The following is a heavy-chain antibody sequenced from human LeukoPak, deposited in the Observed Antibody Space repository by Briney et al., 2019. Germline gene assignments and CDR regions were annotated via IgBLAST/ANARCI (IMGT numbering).Heavy chain of an antibody. V-gene: IGHV4-59*01. Sequence: SETLSLTCTVSGGSISSYYWSWIRQPPGKGLEWIGYIYYRGSTNYNPSLKSRATISVDTSKNQFSLKLSSVTAADTAVYYCARGVTGTIIGAFDIWGQGTMVTVSS. CDR3: ARGVTGTIIGAFDI. CDR2: IYYRGST. D-gene: IGHD1-20*01. J-gene: IGHJ3*02. CDR1: GGSISSYY.